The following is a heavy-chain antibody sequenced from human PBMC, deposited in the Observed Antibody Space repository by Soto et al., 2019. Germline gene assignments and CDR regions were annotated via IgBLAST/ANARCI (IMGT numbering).Heavy chain of an antibody. Sequence: PSETLSLTCTVSGGSISSYYWSWIPQPPGKGLEWIGYIYYSGSTNYNPSLKSRVTISVDTSKNQFSLKLSSVTAADTAVYYCARDVDYYYGMDVWGQGTTVTVSS. CDR3: ARDVDYYYGMDV. V-gene: IGHV4-59*01. J-gene: IGHJ6*02. CDR1: GGSISSYY. CDR2: IYYSGST.